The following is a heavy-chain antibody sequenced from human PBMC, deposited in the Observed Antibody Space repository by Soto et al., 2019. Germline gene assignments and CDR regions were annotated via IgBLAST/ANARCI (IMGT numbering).Heavy chain of an antibody. CDR2: LIPIFGTA. CDR1: GGTFSSYA. Sequence: SVKVSCKASGGTFSSYAISWVRQAPGQGLEWMGGLIPIFGTANYAQKFQGRVTITANESTSTAYMELSSLRSEDTAVYYCARDAFTQSFGVVIPAFSAGSCGMDVWGQGTTVTVSS. CDR3: ARDAFTQSFGVVIPAFSAGSCGMDV. D-gene: IGHD3-3*01. J-gene: IGHJ6*02. V-gene: IGHV1-69*13.